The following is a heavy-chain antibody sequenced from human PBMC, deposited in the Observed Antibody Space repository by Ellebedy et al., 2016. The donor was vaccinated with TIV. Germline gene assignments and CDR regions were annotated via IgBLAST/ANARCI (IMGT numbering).Heavy chain of an antibody. CDR3: TTRLMVRGVLSPA. D-gene: IGHD3-10*01. J-gene: IGHJ4*02. CDR2: VSSTSSTI. Sequence: GESLKISCAASGFTFSSYSMDWVRQAPGKGLEWVSYVSSTSSTIYYADSVKGRFTISRDNAKSSLYLQMNSLRAEDTAVYYCTTRLMVRGVLSPAWGQGTLVTVSS. CDR1: GFTFSSYS. V-gene: IGHV3-48*04.